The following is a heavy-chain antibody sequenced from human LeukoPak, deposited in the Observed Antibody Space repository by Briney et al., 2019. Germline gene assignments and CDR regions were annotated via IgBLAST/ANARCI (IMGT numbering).Heavy chain of an antibody. CDR1: GGTFSSYA. Sequence: ASVEVSCKASGGTFSSYAISWVRQAPGQGLEWMGGIIPIFGTANYAQKFQGRVTITADESTSTASMELSSLRSEDTAVYYCARDRIAAYYGMDVWGQGTTVTVSS. V-gene: IGHV1-69*13. D-gene: IGHD6-25*01. J-gene: IGHJ6*02. CDR3: ARDRIAAYYGMDV. CDR2: IIPIFGTA.